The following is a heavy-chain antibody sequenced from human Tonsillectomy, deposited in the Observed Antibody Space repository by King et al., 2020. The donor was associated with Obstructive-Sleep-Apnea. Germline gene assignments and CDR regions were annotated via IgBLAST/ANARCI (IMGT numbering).Heavy chain of an antibody. CDR1: GFTFSSYA. J-gene: IGHJ4*02. V-gene: IGHV3-23*04. Sequence: VQLVESGGGLVHPGGSLRLSCAASGFTFSSYAMSWVRQAPGKGLEWVSAISGSGGSTYYADSVKGRFTISRDNSKNTLYLQMNSLRAEDTAVYYCAKAALYYYDSSGYYLDYWGQGTLVTVSS. CDR2: ISGSGGST. CDR3: AKAALYYYDSSGYYLDY. D-gene: IGHD3-22*01.